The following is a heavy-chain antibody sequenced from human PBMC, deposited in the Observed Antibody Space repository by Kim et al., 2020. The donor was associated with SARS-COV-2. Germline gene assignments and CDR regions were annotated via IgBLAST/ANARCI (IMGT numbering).Heavy chain of an antibody. V-gene: IGHV3-9*02. CDR3: VRDTSPGGADV. CDR2: INLGIIRT. CDR1: GFTSDIYA. J-gene: IGHJ6*02. D-gene: IGHD3-16*01. Sequence: GGSLRLSCEASGFTSDIYAMHWVRQTPGKGLEWVSGINLGIIRTGYGDSVRGRFTISRDYAKNSLYLQMNSLRGDDTALYFCVRDTSPGGADVWGQGTTVTVSS.